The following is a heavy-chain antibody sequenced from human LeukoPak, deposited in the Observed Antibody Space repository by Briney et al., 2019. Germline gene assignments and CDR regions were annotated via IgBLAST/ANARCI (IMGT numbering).Heavy chain of an antibody. Sequence: GGSLRLSCAASGFTFSSYAMSWVRQAPGKGLEWVSAVSGSGDYTYYADSVKGRFTISRDNSKNTLYLQMNSLRAEDTAVYYCAKGVPAVFDYWGQGTLVTVSS. V-gene: IGHV3-23*01. J-gene: IGHJ4*02. CDR2: VSGSGDYT. CDR3: AKGVPAVFDY. D-gene: IGHD2-2*01. CDR1: GFTFSSYA.